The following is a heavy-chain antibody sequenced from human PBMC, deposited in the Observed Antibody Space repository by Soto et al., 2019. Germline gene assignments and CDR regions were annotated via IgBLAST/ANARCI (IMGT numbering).Heavy chain of an antibody. V-gene: IGHV4-59*01. Sequence: KPSETLSLTCTVSGGSISSYYWSWIRQPPGKGLEWIGYIYYSGRTNYNPSLKSRVTISLDTSKNQFSLKLSSVTAADTAVYYCASGGWTYNILTGYYLWGQGTMVTVSS. J-gene: IGHJ3*01. D-gene: IGHD3-9*01. CDR2: IYYSGRT. CDR1: GGSISSYY. CDR3: ASGGWTYNILTGYYL.